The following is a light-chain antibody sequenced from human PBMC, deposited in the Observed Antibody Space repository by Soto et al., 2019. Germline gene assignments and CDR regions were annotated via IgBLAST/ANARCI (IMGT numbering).Light chain of an antibody. CDR1: SSTIGSNT. V-gene: IGLV1-44*01. J-gene: IGLJ2*01. CDR3: AAWDDSLNGHVV. CDR2: SNN. Sequence: QPVLTQPPSASGTPGQRVTISCSGSSSTIGSNTVNWYQQLPGTAPKLLIYSNNQRPSGVPDRFSGSKSGTSASLAISGLQSEDEADYYCAAWDDSLNGHVVFGGGTKLTVL.